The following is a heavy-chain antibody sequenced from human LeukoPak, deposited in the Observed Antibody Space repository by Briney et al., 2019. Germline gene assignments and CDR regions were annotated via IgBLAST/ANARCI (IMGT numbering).Heavy chain of an antibody. Sequence: SVKVSCKASGGTFSSYAISWVRQAPGQGLEWMGRIIPILGIANYAQKFQSRVTITADKSTSTAYMELSSLRSEDTAVYYCASTLQPTWFGESQRYFDYWGQGTLVTVSS. D-gene: IGHD3-10*01. CDR1: GGTFSSYA. CDR3: ASTLQPTWFGESQRYFDY. CDR2: IIPILGIA. V-gene: IGHV1-69*04. J-gene: IGHJ4*02.